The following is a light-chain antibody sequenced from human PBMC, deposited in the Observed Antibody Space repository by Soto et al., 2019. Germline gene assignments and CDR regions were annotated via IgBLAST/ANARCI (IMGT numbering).Light chain of an antibody. V-gene: IGLV1-40*01. CDR1: SSNVGAGFD. J-gene: IGLJ2*01. CDR2: ANI. Sequence: QSVLTQPPSLPGAPGPRVTISCTGSSSNVGAGFDVHWYQQLPGTAPKLLIYANIRRPSGVPDRCSGSKSGTSASLAITGLQAEDEAHYYCQSYDISLTGFWIFGGGTKVTVL. CDR3: QSYDISLTGFWI.